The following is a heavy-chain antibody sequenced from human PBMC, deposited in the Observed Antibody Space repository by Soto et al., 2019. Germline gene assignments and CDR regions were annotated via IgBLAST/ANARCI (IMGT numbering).Heavy chain of an antibody. CDR1: GFTFSSYA. J-gene: IGHJ4*02. CDR3: VKDRGLPNRLGSGKNLDY. D-gene: IGHD6-19*01. V-gene: IGHV3-64D*08. CDR2: ISSNGGST. Sequence: GGSLRLSCSASGFTFSSYAMHWVRQAPGKGLEYVSAISSNGGSTYYADSVKGRFTISRDNSKNTLYLQMSSLRAEDTAVYYCVKDRGLPNRLGSGKNLDYWGQGTLVTVSS.